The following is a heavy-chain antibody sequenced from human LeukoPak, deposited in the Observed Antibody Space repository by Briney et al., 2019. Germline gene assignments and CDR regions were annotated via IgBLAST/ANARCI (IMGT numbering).Heavy chain of an antibody. CDR2: IRNDGSNK. J-gene: IGHJ4*02. CDR1: GFTFSTYG. D-gene: IGHD1-26*01. CDR3: ASGKWELLPPFDY. V-gene: IGHV3-30*02. Sequence: QPGGSLRLSCVASGFTFSTYGMHWVLQAPGKGLEWLAFIRNDGSNKYYADSVKGRFTISRDNSKNTLYLQMNSLRAEDTAVYYCASGKWELLPPFDYWGQGTLVTVSS.